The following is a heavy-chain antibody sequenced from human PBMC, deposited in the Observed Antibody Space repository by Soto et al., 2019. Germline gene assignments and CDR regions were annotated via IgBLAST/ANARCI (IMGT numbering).Heavy chain of an antibody. CDR2: IYYSGTT. CDR3: ARHRLLTPPVY. J-gene: IGHJ4*02. D-gene: IGHD1-26*01. Sequence: PSETLSLTCTVSGGSISSSSYYWGWIRQPPRKGLEWIGSIYYSGTTYYNPSLKNRLTIYVDTSKNQFSLKLSSVTAADTAVYYCARHRLLTPPVYWGQGTLVTVSS. CDR1: GGSISSSSYY. V-gene: IGHV4-39*01.